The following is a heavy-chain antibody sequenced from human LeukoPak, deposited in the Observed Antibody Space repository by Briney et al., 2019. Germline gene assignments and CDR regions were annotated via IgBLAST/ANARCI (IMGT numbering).Heavy chain of an antibody. D-gene: IGHD2-15*01. CDR3: ARGVVVKY. J-gene: IGHJ4*02. V-gene: IGHV3-7*01. Sequence: GGSLRLSCAASGFTCSSYWMSWVRQAPGKGLEGVANRKQDGSEKYDVDSVKGRFTICRDNAKNSLYLQMNSLRAEDTAVYYCARGVVVKYWGQGTLVTVSS. CDR2: RKQDGSEK. CDR1: GFTCSSYW.